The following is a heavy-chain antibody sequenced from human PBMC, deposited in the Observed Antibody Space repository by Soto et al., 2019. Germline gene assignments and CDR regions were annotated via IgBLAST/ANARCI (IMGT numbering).Heavy chain of an antibody. Sequence: SETMRVTCTVSGGTRIGNCGSWIRQSAGKGLEWIGRIYTSGTTNYNPSIKSRVTMSVDTSKNRFSLKLTSVTAADTAVYYCARDQRLDSYSSPLYLYFDSWGQGSLVTVSS. CDR3: ARDQRLDSYSSPLYLYFDS. J-gene: IGHJ4*02. D-gene: IGHD6-19*01. CDR1: GGTRIGNC. V-gene: IGHV4-4*07. CDR2: IYTSGTT.